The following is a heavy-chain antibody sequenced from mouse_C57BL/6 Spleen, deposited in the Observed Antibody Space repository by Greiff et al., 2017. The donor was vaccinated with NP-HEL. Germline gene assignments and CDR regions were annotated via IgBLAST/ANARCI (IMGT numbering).Heavy chain of an antibody. Sequence: EVQLQESGPGLVKPSQSLSLTCSVTGYSITSGYYWNWIRQFPGNKLEWMGYISYDGSNNYNPSLKNRISITRDTSKNQFFLKLNSVTTEDTATYYCASAAYYYGSSEFAYWGQGTLVTVSA. V-gene: IGHV3-6*01. J-gene: IGHJ3*01. D-gene: IGHD1-1*01. CDR3: ASAAYYYGSSEFAY. CDR1: GYSITSGYY. CDR2: ISYDGSN.